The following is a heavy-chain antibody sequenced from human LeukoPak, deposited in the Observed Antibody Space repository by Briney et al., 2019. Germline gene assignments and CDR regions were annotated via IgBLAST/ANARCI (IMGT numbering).Heavy chain of an antibody. V-gene: IGHV1-2*02. CDR1: GYTFTGYY. CDR3: TSSEHYQF. D-gene: IGHD1/OR15-1a*01. CDR2: INPNTDAT. Sequence: ASVKVSCKASGYTFTGYYMYWVRQAPGQGLEWVGWINPNTDATGYAQKFQGRVTMTRDASIATGYMELSSLTSADTAVYYCTSSEHYQFWGQGTLVTVSS. J-gene: IGHJ4*02.